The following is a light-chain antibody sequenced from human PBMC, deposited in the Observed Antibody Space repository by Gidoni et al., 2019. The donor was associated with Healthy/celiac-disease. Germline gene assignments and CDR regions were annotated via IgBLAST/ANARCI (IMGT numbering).Light chain of an antibody. Sequence: ELVLTHSPATLSLSPGERATLSCRASQSVSSYLAWYQQQPGQAPRLLIYDASNRATGIPARFSGSGSGTDFTLTISSLEPEDFAVYYCQQRSNWPLTFGGGTKVEIK. CDR3: QQRSNWPLT. J-gene: IGKJ4*01. CDR1: QSVSSY. CDR2: DAS. V-gene: IGKV3-11*01.